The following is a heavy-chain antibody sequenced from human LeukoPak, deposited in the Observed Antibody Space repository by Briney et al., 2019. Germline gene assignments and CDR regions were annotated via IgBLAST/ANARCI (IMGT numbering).Heavy chain of an antibody. V-gene: IGHV1-69*04. CDR1: GGTLSSYA. CDR2: IIPILGIA. D-gene: IGHD3-22*01. Sequence: GAPVKVSCKASGGTLSSYAISWVRQAPGQGLEWMGRIIPILGIANYAQKFQGRVTITADKSTSTAYMELSSLRSEDTAVYYCARVSSGHSMDYWGQGTLVTVSS. CDR3: ARVSSGHSMDY. J-gene: IGHJ4*02.